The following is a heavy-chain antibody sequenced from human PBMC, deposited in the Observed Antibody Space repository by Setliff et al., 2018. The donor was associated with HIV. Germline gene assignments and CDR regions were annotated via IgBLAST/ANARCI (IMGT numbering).Heavy chain of an antibody. CDR3: AKLGGSGSYSNAFDY. J-gene: IGHJ4*02. CDR2: ISDGGGGT. CDR1: GFTFNNYA. Sequence: GGSLRLSCAASGFTFNNYAMIWVRQAPGKGLEWVSAISDGGGGTDYADSVKGRFTISRDNSRNTLCLQMNSLRAEDTAVYFCAKLGGSGSYSNAFDYWGQGTLVTVSS. V-gene: IGHV3-23*01. D-gene: IGHD3-10*01.